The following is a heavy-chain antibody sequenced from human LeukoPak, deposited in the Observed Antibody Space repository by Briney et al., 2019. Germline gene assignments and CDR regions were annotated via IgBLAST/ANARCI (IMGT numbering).Heavy chain of an antibody. CDR1: GYTFTSYY. CDR2: INPNSGVT. D-gene: IGHD3-9*01. CDR3: ARGGGFYNDYFDP. J-gene: IGHJ5*02. V-gene: IGHV1-2*02. Sequence: ASVKVSCKASGYTFTSYYMHWVRQAPGQGLEWMGWINPNSGVTNYAQKFQGRVIMTRDTSISTVYMDLSSLRSDDTALYYCARGGGFYNDYFDPWGQGTLVIVSS.